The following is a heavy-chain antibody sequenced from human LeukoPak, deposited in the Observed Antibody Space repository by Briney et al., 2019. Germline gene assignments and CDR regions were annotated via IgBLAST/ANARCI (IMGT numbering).Heavy chain of an antibody. CDR1: GASIYSSNW. D-gene: IGHD2-2*01. Sequence: PSETLSLTCAVSGASIYSSNWWTWVRQPPGKGLEWIGEIYQSGTTNYNPSLKSRVTISVDTSKNQFSLKLSSVTAADTAVYYCARGGYCSSTSCYWSSGNWFDPWGQGTLVTVSS. CDR2: IYQSGTT. CDR3: ARGGYCSSTSCYWSSGNWFDP. J-gene: IGHJ5*02. V-gene: IGHV4-4*02.